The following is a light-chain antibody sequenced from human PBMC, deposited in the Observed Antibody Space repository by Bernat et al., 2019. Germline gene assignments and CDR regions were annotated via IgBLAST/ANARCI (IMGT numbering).Light chain of an antibody. CDR1: QSVSSY. J-gene: IGKJ4*01. V-gene: IGKV3-11*01. CDR2: DTS. Sequence: EIVLTQSPVTLSLSPGERATLSCRASQSVSSYLAWYQQKPGQAPRLLIYDTSNRATGIPARFSGSRSVTDFTLTISSLEPEDFAVYYCQQRSNWPLTFGGGTKVEI. CDR3: QQRSNWPLT.